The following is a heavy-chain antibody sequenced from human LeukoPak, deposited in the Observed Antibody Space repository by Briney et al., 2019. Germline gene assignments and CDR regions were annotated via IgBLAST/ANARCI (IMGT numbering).Heavy chain of an antibody. CDR2: ISSNGGST. Sequence: QPGGSLRVSCAASGFTFSNYGIHWVRQAPGKGLEYVSGISSNGGSTDYADSVKGRFTISRDNSKNTLYFQMSSLRAEDTAVYYCVKERDGYNYYFDYWGQGTLVTVSS. CDR3: VKERDGYNYYFDY. J-gene: IGHJ4*02. D-gene: IGHD5-24*01. CDR1: GFTFSNYG. V-gene: IGHV3-64*05.